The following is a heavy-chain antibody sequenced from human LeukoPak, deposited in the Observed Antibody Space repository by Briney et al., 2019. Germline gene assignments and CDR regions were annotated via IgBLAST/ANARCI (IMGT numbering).Heavy chain of an antibody. J-gene: IGHJ4*02. CDR3: AINIFWSGYYYY. CDR1: GYSISSGYY. CDR2: IYHSGST. V-gene: IGHV4-38-2*01. Sequence: SETLSLTCAVSGYSISSGYYWGWIRQPPGKGLEWMGSIYHSGSTYYNPSLKSRVTISVDTSKNQFSLKLSSVTVADTAVYYCAINIFWSGYYYYWGQGTLVTVSS. D-gene: IGHD3-3*01.